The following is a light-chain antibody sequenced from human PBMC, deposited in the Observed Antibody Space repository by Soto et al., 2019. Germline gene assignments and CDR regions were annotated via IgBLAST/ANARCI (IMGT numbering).Light chain of an antibody. CDR3: SSYTSSTTYV. J-gene: IGLJ1*01. V-gene: IGLV2-14*01. Sequence: QSLLTQPASVSGSPGQSSTISCTGTSSDVGGYNYVSWYQQPPGKAPKLMIYDVSNRPSGVSNRFSGSKSGNTASLTISWLQAEDEADYYCSSYTSSTTYVFGTGTKVTVL. CDR1: SSDVGGYNY. CDR2: DVS.